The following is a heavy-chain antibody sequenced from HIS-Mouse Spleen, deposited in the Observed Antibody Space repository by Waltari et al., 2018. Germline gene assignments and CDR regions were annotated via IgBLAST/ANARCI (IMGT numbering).Heavy chain of an antibody. J-gene: IGHJ4*02. CDR2: IDWADDK. Sequence: QVTLRESGPALVKPTQTLTLTCTFSGFSLSTSGMCVSWIRQPPGKALEWLARIDWADDKYYSTSLKTRLTISKDTSKNQVVLTMTNMDPVDTATYYCARIQAGKLELPFDYWGQGTLVTVSS. D-gene: IGHD1-7*01. CDR1: GFSLSTSGMC. V-gene: IGHV2-70*15. CDR3: ARIQAGKLELPFDY.